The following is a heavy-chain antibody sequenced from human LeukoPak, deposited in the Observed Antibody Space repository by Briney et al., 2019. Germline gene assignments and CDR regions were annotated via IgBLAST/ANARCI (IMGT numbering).Heavy chain of an antibody. CDR3: ARDRNTDFWSGYYTNYFDY. J-gene: IGHJ4*02. CDR2: IKQDGGEK. Sequence: PGGSLRLSCAASGFISSNYWMTWVRHAPGKGLEWVATIKQDGGEKYYVDSVKGRFTISRDNAKNSLSLQMSSLRAEDTAVYYCARDRNTDFWSGYYTNYFDYWGQGTLVIVSS. CDR1: GFISSNYW. V-gene: IGHV3-7*01. D-gene: IGHD3-3*01.